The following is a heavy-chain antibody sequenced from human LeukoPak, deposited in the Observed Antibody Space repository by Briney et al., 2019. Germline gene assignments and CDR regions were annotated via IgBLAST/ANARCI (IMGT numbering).Heavy chain of an antibody. CDR2: IYYSGST. CDR1: GGSISSSSYY. Sequence: SETLSLTCTVSGGSISSSSYYWGWIRQPPGKGLEWIGSIYYSGSTYYNPSLKSRVTVSVDTSKNQFSLKLSSVTAADTAVYYCARDLRNYYDSSGYYYGFDYWGQGTLVTVSS. D-gene: IGHD3-22*01. V-gene: IGHV4-39*07. J-gene: IGHJ4*02. CDR3: ARDLRNYYDSSGYYYGFDY.